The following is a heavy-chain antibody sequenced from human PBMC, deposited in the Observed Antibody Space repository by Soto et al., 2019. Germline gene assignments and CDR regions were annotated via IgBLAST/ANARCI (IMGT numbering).Heavy chain of an antibody. CDR3: ARALWGYFGVDCPPLVV. J-gene: IGHJ6*02. Sequence: QVRLQESGPGLVKPSETLSLTCTVSGASISRYYWSWVRQSPGKGLEWIGYLYTTGSTIYNPSLKSRVSISVDTSKKQVSLKLIAVTAADTGVYYCARALWGYFGVDCPPLVVWGQGTTVTVSS. CDR1: GASISRYY. V-gene: IGHV4-59*01. CDR2: LYTTGST. D-gene: IGHD2-21*02.